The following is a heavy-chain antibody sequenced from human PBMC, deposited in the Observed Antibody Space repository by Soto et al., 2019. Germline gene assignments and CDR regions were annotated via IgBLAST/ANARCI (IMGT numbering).Heavy chain of an antibody. V-gene: IGHV1-69*02. J-gene: IGHJ4*02. Sequence: ASVKVSCKASGGTFSSYTISWVRQAPGQGLEWMGRIIPILGIANYAQKFQGRATITADKSTSTAYMELRSLRSDDTAVYYCARASLATVTSFDYWGQGTLVTVSS. D-gene: IGHD4-4*01. CDR1: GGTFSSYT. CDR2: IIPILGIA. CDR3: ARASLATVTSFDY.